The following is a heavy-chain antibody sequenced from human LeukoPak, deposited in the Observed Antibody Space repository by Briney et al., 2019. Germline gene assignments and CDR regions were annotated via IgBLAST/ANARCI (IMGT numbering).Heavy chain of an antibody. Sequence: PGGSLRLSCAASGFTFSSYSMNWVRQAPGKGLEWVSYISSSSSTIYYADSVKGRFTISRDNAKNSLYLQMNSLRAEDTAVYYCATPKRGDYDFWSGYYPFDYWGQGTLVTVSS. D-gene: IGHD3-3*01. V-gene: IGHV3-48*01. CDR3: ATPKRGDYDFWSGYYPFDY. J-gene: IGHJ4*02. CDR1: GFTFSSYS. CDR2: ISSSSSTI.